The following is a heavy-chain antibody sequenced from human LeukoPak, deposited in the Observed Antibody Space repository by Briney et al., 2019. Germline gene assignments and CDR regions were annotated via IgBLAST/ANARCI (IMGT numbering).Heavy chain of an antibody. CDR3: VKDAGIAARPWYFDS. V-gene: IGHV3-9*01. CDR1: GFTFDDYG. Sequence: GGSLRLSCAASGFTFDDYGLHWVRQVPGKGLEWVSGISYRSARFDADSVKGRFTISRDNAKNLLYLLMDSLRPEDSALYYCVKDAGIAARPWYFDSWGQGTQVIVSS. J-gene: IGHJ4*02. CDR2: ISYRSARF. D-gene: IGHD6-6*01.